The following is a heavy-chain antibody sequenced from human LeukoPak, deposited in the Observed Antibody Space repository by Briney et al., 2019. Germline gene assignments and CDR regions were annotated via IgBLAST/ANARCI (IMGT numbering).Heavy chain of an antibody. D-gene: IGHD4-17*01. V-gene: IGHV3-30*02. CDR3: AKGATYGDYTAFDY. CDR1: GFTFSSYG. Sequence: PGGSLRLSCAASGFTFSSYGMHWVRQAPGKGLEWVAFIRYDGSNRYYADSVKGRFTIYRDNSNNTVYRQMNSLRAEDTAVYYCAKGATYGDYTAFDYWGQGALVTVSS. J-gene: IGHJ4*02. CDR2: IRYDGSNR.